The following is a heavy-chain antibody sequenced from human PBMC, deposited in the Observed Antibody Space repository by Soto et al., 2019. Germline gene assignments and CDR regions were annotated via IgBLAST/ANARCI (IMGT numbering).Heavy chain of an antibody. Sequence: TLSLTCTVSGGSISSGGYYWSWIRQHPGKGLEWIGYIYYSGSTYYNPSLKSRVTISVDTSKNQFSLKLSSVTAADTAVYYCARSDYSKFNWFDPWGQGTLVTVSS. J-gene: IGHJ5*02. CDR1: GGSISSGGYY. CDR3: ARSDYSKFNWFDP. D-gene: IGHD4-4*01. CDR2: IYYSGST. V-gene: IGHV4-31*03.